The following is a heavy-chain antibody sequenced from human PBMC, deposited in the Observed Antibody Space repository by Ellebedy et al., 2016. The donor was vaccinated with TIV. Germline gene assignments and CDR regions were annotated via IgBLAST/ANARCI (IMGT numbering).Heavy chain of an antibody. J-gene: IGHJ6*02. CDR1: GLSFASYG. Sequence: GESLKISCAASGLSFASYGMHWVRQAPGKGLEWVAVIWHDGSKKYYADSVKGRFTISRDNSENPLYLQVNSLRGEDTAVYYCARGLGGSYYYYYALDVWGQGTTVTVSS. CDR2: IWHDGSKK. D-gene: IGHD1-26*01. V-gene: IGHV3-33*01. CDR3: ARGLGGSYYYYYALDV.